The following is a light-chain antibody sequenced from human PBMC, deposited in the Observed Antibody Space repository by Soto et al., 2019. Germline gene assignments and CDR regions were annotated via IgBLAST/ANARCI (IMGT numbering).Light chain of an antibody. CDR1: EGVGLK. CDR2: DAS. Sequence: EIAMTQSPATLSVSPGERVTLSCRASEGVGLKLAWYQLKPGLPPRLLFYDASTRATGLPARFSGSGAGTEFTLSISSLQSEDFATYYCQHYSESPTFGQGNKVEIK. J-gene: IGKJ1*01. V-gene: IGKV3-15*01. CDR3: QHYSESPT.